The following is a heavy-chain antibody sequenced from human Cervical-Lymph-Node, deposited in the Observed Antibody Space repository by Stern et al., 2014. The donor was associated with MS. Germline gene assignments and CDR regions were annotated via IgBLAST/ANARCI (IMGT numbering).Heavy chain of an antibody. CDR1: GFTFSSYW. V-gene: IGHV3-74*01. J-gene: IGHJ6*02. Sequence: EVQLVESGGGLVQPGGSLRLSCAASGFTFSSYWMHWVRQAPGKGLVWVSRINSDGSSTSYADSVKGRFTISRDNAKNTLYLQMNSLRAEDTAVYYCASGAYSSGWYGDYYGMDVWGQGTTVTVSS. CDR3: ASGAYSSGWYGDYYGMDV. CDR2: INSDGSST. D-gene: IGHD6-19*01.